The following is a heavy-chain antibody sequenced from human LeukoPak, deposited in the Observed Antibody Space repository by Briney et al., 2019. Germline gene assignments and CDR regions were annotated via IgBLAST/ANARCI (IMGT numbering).Heavy chain of an antibody. D-gene: IGHD3-22*01. J-gene: IGHJ5*01. Sequence: GGSLRLSCVGCGFVVSDFVIHWVRQTPDKKLEWVAGISVDGRGKHLADSVEGRFTISRDNSEQTVEMQMNSLRLDDTGVYFCARESGSSGRAGWFHSWGQGTLVTVSS. CDR3: ARESGSSGRAGWFHS. CDR1: GFVVSDFV. CDR2: ISVDGRGK. V-gene: IGHV3-30*04.